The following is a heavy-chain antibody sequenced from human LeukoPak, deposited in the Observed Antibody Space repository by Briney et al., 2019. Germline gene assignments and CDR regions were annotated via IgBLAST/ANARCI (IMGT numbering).Heavy chain of an antibody. CDR1: GGSISSSNW. CDR2: IYHSGST. V-gene: IGHV4-4*02. Sequence: PSGTLSLTCAVSGGSISSSNWWSWVRQPPGKGLEWIGEIYHSGSTNYNPSLKSRVTISVDTSKNQFSLKLSSVTAADTAVYYCARRRITMVRGVIAPYTRYFDYWGQGTLVTVSS. D-gene: IGHD3-10*01. CDR3: ARRRITMVRGVIAPYTRYFDY. J-gene: IGHJ4*02.